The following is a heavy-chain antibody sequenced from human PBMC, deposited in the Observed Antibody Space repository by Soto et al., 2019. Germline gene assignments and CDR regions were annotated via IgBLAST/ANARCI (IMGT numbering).Heavy chain of an antibody. CDR3: AREAGPDRWFDP. D-gene: IGHD6-19*01. J-gene: IGHJ5*02. Sequence: QVQLQESGPGLVEPSETLSLTCTVSGASISSYFWTWIRQPDGKGLDWIWRISTSGTTNYNHALKSRVTMSVDTSKTHFSLNLSSVTAADTAVYYGAREAGPDRWFDPWGQGTLVTVSS. CDR2: ISTSGTT. CDR1: GASISSYF. V-gene: IGHV4-4*07.